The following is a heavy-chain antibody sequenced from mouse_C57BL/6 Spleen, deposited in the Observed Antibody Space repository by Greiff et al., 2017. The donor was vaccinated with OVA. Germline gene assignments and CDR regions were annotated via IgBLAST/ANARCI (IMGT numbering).Heavy chain of an antibody. D-gene: IGHD1-1*01. CDR3: ARDRDYYGSRYFDY. V-gene: IGHV5-4*01. Sequence: EVQGVESGGGLVKPGGSLKLSCAASGFTFSSYAMSWVRQTPEKRLEWVATISDGGSYTYYTDNVKGRFTISRDNAKNNLYLQMSHLKSEDTAMYYCARDRDYYGSRYFDYWGQGTTLTVSS. CDR2: ISDGGSYT. J-gene: IGHJ2*01. CDR1: GFTFSSYA.